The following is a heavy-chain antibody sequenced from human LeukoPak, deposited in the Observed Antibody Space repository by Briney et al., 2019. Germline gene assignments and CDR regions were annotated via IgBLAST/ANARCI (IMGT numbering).Heavy chain of an antibody. CDR2: IYYSGST. V-gene: IGHV4-39*07. Sequence: PSETLSLTCTVSGGSISSSSYYWGWIRQPPGKGLEWIGSIYYSGSTYYNPSLKSRVTISVDTSKNQFSLKLSSVTAADTAVYYCARVMATTPAEGFYWGQGTLVTVSS. CDR3: ARVMATTPAEGFY. D-gene: IGHD5-24*01. J-gene: IGHJ4*02. CDR1: GGSISSSSYY.